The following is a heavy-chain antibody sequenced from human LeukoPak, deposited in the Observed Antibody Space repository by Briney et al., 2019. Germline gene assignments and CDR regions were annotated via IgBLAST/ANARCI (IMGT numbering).Heavy chain of an antibody. CDR2: ISGSGGST. Sequence: GGSLRLSCAASGFTFSSYAMSWVRQAPGKGPEWVSAISGSGGSTYYADSVKGRFTISRDNSKNTLYLQMNSLRAEDTAVYYCAKSLEEYHLLYYFDYWGQGTLVTVSS. D-gene: IGHD2-2*01. CDR3: AKSLEEYHLLYYFDY. V-gene: IGHV3-23*01. J-gene: IGHJ4*02. CDR1: GFTFSSYA.